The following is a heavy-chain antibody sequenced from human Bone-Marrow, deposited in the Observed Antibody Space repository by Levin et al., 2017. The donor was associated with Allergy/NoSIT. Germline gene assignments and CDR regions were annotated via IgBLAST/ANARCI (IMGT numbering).Heavy chain of an antibody. CDR3: ARVALPRYCTSTSCSDSGYYFDY. J-gene: IGHJ4*02. CDR1: GFTFSSYD. D-gene: IGHD2-2*01. Sequence: GGSLRLSCAASGFTFSSYDMHWVRQATGRGLEWVSAIGTAADSYYSGSVKGRFTVSRDNAKNSFYLQMNSLRAGDTAVYYCARVALPRYCTSTSCSDSGYYFDYWGQGTLVTVS. CDR2: IGTAADS. V-gene: IGHV3-13*04.